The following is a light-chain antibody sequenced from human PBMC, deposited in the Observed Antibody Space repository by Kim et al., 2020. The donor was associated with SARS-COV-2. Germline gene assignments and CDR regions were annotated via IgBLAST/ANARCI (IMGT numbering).Light chain of an antibody. CDR1: QSISSSY. J-gene: IGKJ2*01. CDR2: GAS. V-gene: IGKV3-20*01. CDR3: QHYGSSPYT. Sequence: EIVLTQSPGTLSLSPGERATLSCRASQSISSSYLAWYQQKAGQAPRLLIYGASSRATGIPDRFSGSGSGTDFTLTISRLEPEDFAVYYCQHYGSSPYTFGQGTKLEI.